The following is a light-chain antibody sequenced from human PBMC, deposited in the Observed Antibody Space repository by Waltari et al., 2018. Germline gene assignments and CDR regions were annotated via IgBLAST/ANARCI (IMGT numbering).Light chain of an antibody. CDR3: QQSYDTPRT. J-gene: IGKJ1*01. CDR2: AAS. Sequence: DFQMTQSPSSLSASVGDRVTITCRASQYISPYLNWYQQKPGKGPKLLIYAASTLQSGVPSSVSCSGAGTDFTFTISSLQLEDFATYYCQQSYDTPRTFGQGTKVEVK. CDR1: QYISPY. V-gene: IGKV1-39*01.